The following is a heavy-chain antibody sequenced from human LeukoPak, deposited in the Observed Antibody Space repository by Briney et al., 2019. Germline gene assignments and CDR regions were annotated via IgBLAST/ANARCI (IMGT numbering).Heavy chain of an antibody. J-gene: IGHJ4*02. CDR2: IRPNSGGT. Sequence: SVKISCKASGYTFTDYYVHWVPQAPGQRLERVGRIRPNSGGTNYAQKFRRRLTVPRDTSISTAYMELSSLRSDDTAVYYCAKNRAGDYADYWGQGTLVTVSS. CDR3: AKNRAGDYADY. V-gene: IGHV1-2*06. CDR1: GYTFTDYY. D-gene: IGHD4-17*01.